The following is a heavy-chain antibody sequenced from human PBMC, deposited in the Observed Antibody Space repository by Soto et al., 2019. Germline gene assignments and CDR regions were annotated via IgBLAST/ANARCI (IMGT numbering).Heavy chain of an antibody. Sequence: PSGTLSLTCTVSGGSITIYYWSWIRQPPGKGLEWIGYIYHSGFTNYNPSLKSRVTISVDTSKNQFSLKLSSVTAADTAVYYCARDKYYDSTGNFDYWGQGTLVTVSS. V-gene: IGHV4-59*01. CDR3: ARDKYYDSTGNFDY. J-gene: IGHJ4*02. D-gene: IGHD3-22*01. CDR2: IYHSGFT. CDR1: GGSITIYY.